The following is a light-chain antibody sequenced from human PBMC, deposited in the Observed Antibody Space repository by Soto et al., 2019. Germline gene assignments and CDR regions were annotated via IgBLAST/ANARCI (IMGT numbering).Light chain of an antibody. CDR3: SSYTSSSTPYV. V-gene: IGLV2-14*01. CDR1: SSDVGGYNY. J-gene: IGLJ1*01. Sequence: ALTQPASVSGSPGQSITISCTGTSSDVGGYNYVSWYQQHPVKAPKLMIYDVTNRPSGVSDRFSGSKSGNTASLTISGLQAEDEADYYCSSYTSSSTPYVFGTGTKVTVL. CDR2: DVT.